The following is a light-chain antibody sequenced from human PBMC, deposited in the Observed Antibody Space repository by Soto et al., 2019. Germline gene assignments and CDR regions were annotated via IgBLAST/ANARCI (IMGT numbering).Light chain of an antibody. Sequence: EIVLTQSPATLSLSPGERATLSCRASQSVSSYLAWYQQKPGQAPRLLIYDASNRATGIPARFSGSGSGTDFTLTISSLEPKDFAVYYCQQRSNGPTWTFGQGTKVEIK. CDR1: QSVSSY. CDR2: DAS. V-gene: IGKV3-11*01. J-gene: IGKJ1*01. CDR3: QQRSNGPTWT.